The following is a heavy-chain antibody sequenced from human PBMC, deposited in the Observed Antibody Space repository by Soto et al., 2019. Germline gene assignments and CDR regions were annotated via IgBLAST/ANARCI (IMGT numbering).Heavy chain of an antibody. CDR3: XXXXXXXAFEY. V-gene: IGHV1-69*02. CDR2: IIPDLGIT. Sequence: QVQLVQSGAAVKKPGSSXKVXXXASGGTFSTYTISWVRQAPGQGLEWMGRIIPDLGITNYAQKFQGRVTITADKSTTTAHMELSSLRSDDXXXXXXXXXXXXXAFEYWGQGTLVTVSS. CDR1: GGTFSTYT. J-gene: IGHJ4*02.